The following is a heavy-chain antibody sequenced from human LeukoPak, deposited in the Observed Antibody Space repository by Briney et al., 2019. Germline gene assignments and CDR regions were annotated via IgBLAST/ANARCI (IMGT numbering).Heavy chain of an antibody. Sequence: SETLSLTCTVSGGSISSGSYYWSWIRQPAGKGLEWIGRIYTSGSTNYNPSLKSRVTISVDTSKNQFSLKLSSVTAADTAVYYCARAPGVADAFDIWGQGTMVTVSS. CDR3: ARAPGVADAFDI. CDR1: GGSISSGSYY. CDR2: IYTSGST. J-gene: IGHJ3*02. D-gene: IGHD5-12*01. V-gene: IGHV4-61*02.